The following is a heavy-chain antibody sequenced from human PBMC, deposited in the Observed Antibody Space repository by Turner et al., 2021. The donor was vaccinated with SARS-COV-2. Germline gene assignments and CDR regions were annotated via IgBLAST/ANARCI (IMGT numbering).Heavy chain of an antibody. CDR1: GCSISSSSYY. J-gene: IGHJ4*02. CDR3: ARLPYYYDSSGPIDY. V-gene: IGHV4-39*01. CDR2: VYYGGST. Sequence: QLQLQESGPGLVKPSETLFLTCTVSGCSISSSSYYWGWNRQPPGKGLEWIGTVYYGGSTYYNPSLKSRVTISVDTSKNQFSLKLSYVTAADTAVYYCARLPYYYDSSGPIDYWGQGTLVTVSS. D-gene: IGHD3-22*01.